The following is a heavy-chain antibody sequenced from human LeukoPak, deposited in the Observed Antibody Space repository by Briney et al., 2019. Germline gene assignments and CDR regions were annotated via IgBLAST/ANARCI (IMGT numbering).Heavy chain of an antibody. V-gene: IGHV3-30-3*01. CDR2: ISYDGSNK. D-gene: IGHD6-19*01. CDR3: ASSGWYFNFDY. CDR1: GFTFSSYA. Sequence: PGGSLRLSCAASGFTFSSYAMHWVRQAPGKGLEWVAVISYDGSNKYYADSVKGRFTISRDNSKNTLYLQMNSLRAEDTAVYYCASSGWYFNFDYWGQGTLVTVSS. J-gene: IGHJ4*02.